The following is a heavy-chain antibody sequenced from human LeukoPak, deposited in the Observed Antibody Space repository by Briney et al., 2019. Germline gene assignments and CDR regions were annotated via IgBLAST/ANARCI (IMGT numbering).Heavy chain of an antibody. CDR3: ATDRDANHLNY. CDR2: IKSKVHGGTL. V-gene: IGHV3-15*01. D-gene: IGHD1-14*01. Sequence: PGGSLRLSCAASGFTFSDAWMNWLRQAPGKGLEWVGRIKSKVHGGTLEYAAPVKGRFTISRDDSENTLHLQMSSLTTEDTAVYYCATDRDANHLNYWGQGTLVTVSS. CDR1: GFTFSDAW. J-gene: IGHJ4*02.